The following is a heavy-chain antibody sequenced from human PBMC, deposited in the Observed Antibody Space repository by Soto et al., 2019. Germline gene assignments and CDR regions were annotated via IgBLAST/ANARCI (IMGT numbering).Heavy chain of an antibody. CDR1: GGSISSGGYY. D-gene: IGHD2-2*01. CDR3: ATIVVVPAAIEYWFDP. V-gene: IGHV4-31*03. Sequence: QVQLQESGPGLVKPSQTLSLTCTVSGGSISSGGYYWSWIRQHPGKGLEWIGYIYYSGSTYYNPSLKSRVTISVDTSKNQFSLKLSPVTAADTAVYYCATIVVVPAAIEYWFDPWGQGPLVTVSS. J-gene: IGHJ5*02. CDR2: IYYSGST.